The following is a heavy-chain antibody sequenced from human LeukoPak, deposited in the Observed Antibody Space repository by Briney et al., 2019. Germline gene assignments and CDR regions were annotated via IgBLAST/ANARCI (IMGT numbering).Heavy chain of an antibody. CDR1: GFTFSSYA. V-gene: IGHV3-23*01. CDR3: AKHYYDSSGLMGEFDY. Sequence: GGSLRLSCAASGFTFSSYAMSWVRQAPGKGLEWVSAISGSGGSTYYADSVKGRFTISRDNSKNTLYLQMNSLRAEDTAVYYCAKHYYDSSGLMGEFDYWGQGTLVTVSS. J-gene: IGHJ4*02. D-gene: IGHD3-22*01. CDR2: ISGSGGST.